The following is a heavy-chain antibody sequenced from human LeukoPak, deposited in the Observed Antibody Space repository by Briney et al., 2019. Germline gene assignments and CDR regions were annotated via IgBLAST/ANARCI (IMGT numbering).Heavy chain of an antibody. Sequence: GGSLRLSCTVSGFTFSTHWMRWVRQAPGKRRVWVSHIKGDGSSTNYADSVKGRFTISRDNAKNTLFLQMNSLRAEDTAVYYCARDGLAAAADYWGQGTLVTVSS. J-gene: IGHJ4*02. CDR3: ARDGLAAAADY. V-gene: IGHV3-74*01. CDR2: IKGDGSST. D-gene: IGHD6-13*01. CDR1: GFTFSTHW.